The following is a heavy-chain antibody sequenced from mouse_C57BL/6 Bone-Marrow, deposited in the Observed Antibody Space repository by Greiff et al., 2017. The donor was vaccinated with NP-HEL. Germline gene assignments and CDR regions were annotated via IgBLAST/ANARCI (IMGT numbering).Heavy chain of an antibody. J-gene: IGHJ4*01. CDR2: IDPNSGGT. CDR1: GYTFTSYW. D-gene: IGHD2-1*01. V-gene: IGHV1-72*01. Sequence: QVQLQQPGAELVKPGASVKLSCKASGYTFTSYWMHWVKQRPGRGLEWIGRIDPNSGGTKYNEKFKSKATLTVDKPSSTAYMQLSSLTSEDSAVYYSARKGGYGNSEAMDYWGRGTSATVSS. CDR3: ARKGGYGNSEAMDY.